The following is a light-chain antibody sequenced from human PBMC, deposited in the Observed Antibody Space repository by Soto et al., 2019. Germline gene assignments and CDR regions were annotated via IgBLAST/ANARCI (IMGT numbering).Light chain of an antibody. V-gene: IGLV2-14*01. Sequence: LTQPASVSGSPGQSITISCTGTSSDVGGYNYVSWYQQHPGKAPKLMIYEVSNRPSGVSNRFSGSKSGNTASLTISGLQAEDEADYYCSSYTSSSTPFVFGTGTKRTVL. CDR2: EVS. J-gene: IGLJ1*01. CDR3: SSYTSSSTPFV. CDR1: SSDVGGYNY.